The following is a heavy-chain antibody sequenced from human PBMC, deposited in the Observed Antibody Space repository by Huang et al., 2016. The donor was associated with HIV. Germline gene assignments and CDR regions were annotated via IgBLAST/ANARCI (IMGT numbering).Heavy chain of an antibody. CDR3: ARLTSGWYQDY. J-gene: IGHJ4*02. D-gene: IGHD6-19*01. CDR2: LNPNSGKT. V-gene: IGHV1-8*01. Sequence: QVQLVQSGPEVKKPGASVKVSCQTSGYIFSNYDINWVRQAPGQGLQWMGWLNPNSGKTAYGQNVQGRVTLTRSTSTGAAYMVLNSQTSQDTAVYYCARLTSGWYQDYWGQGTLVTVSS. CDR1: GYIFSNYD.